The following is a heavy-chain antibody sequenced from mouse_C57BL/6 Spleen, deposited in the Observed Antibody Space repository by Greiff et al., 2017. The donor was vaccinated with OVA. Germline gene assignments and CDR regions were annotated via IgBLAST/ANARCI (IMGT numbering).Heavy chain of an antibody. D-gene: IGHD1-1*01. CDR2: IRNKANGYTT. CDR3: ARYIYGTAMDY. Sequence: EVKLMESGGGLVQPGGSLSLSCAASGFTFTDYYMSWVRQPPGKALEWLGFIRNKANGYTTEYSASVKGRFTISIDNSKSILYLQMNALRAEDSATYYCARYIYGTAMDYWGQGTSVTVSS. J-gene: IGHJ4*01. CDR1: GFTFTDYY. V-gene: IGHV7-3*01.